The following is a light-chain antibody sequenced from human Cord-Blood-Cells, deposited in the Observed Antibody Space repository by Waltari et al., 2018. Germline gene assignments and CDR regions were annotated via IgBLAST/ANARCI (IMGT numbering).Light chain of an antibody. CDR1: KLGDKY. Sequence: SYELTQPPSVSVSPGQTASITCSGDKLGDKYACWYQQKPGQSPVLVIQQDSKRPSGIPDRFSGSNSRNTASMTSGGTQAMDEADYYCQAWDSSTVVFGGGTRLTVL. V-gene: IGLV3-1*01. CDR2: QDS. CDR3: QAWDSSTVV. J-gene: IGLJ2*01.